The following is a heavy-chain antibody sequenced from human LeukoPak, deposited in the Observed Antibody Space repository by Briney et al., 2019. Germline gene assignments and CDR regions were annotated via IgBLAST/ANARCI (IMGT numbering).Heavy chain of an antibody. Sequence: PSDTLSLTCAVYGGSFSGYYWSWIRQPPGKGLEWIGEINHSGSTNYNPSLKSRVTISVDTSKNQFSLKLSSVTAADTAVYYCARGRRVGHWFDPWGQGTLVTVSS. J-gene: IGHJ5*02. CDR1: GGSFSGYY. CDR2: INHSGST. V-gene: IGHV4-34*01. D-gene: IGHD1-14*01. CDR3: ARGRRVGHWFDP.